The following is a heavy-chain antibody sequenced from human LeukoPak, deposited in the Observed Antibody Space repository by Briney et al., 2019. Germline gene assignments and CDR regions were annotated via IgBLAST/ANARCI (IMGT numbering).Heavy chain of an antibody. Sequence: GGSLRLSCAASGFTVSSNSLNWVRQAPGKGLEWVSSISSSSSYIYCADSVKGRFTISRDNAKNSLYLQMNSLRAEDTAVYYCARDRYYYDSSGLSKYYYYYGMDVWGQGTTVTVSS. CDR1: GFTVSSNS. V-gene: IGHV3-21*01. CDR3: ARDRYYYDSSGLSKYYYYYGMDV. CDR2: ISSSSSYI. J-gene: IGHJ6*02. D-gene: IGHD3-22*01.